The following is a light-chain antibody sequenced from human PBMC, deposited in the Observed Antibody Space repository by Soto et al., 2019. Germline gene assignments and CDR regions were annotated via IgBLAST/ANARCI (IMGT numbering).Light chain of an antibody. Sequence: EIVLTQSPGTLSLSPGERATLSCRASQSVSSSYLAWYQQKPGQAHRLLIYGASSRATGIPDRFSGSGSGTDFTLTISRLEPEDFAVYYCQQYGKTFGQGTRLEIK. J-gene: IGKJ5*01. CDR3: QQYGKT. CDR1: QSVSSSY. CDR2: GAS. V-gene: IGKV3-20*01.